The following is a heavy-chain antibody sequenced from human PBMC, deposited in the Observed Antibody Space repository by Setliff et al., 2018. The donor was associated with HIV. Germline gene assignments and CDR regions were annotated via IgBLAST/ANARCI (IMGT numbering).Heavy chain of an antibody. CDR3: ARGAYYYYGSGSYYNVPIDY. Sequence: LRLSCAASGFTLRSYGMHWVRQAPGKGLEWVTVLWFDGISIYHADSVKGRFTISRDNAKNSLYLQMNSLRAEETAVYYCARGAYYYYGSGSYYNVPIDYWGQGTLVTVSS. CDR2: LWFDGISI. J-gene: IGHJ4*02. D-gene: IGHD3-10*01. V-gene: IGHV3-33*01. CDR1: GFTLRSYG.